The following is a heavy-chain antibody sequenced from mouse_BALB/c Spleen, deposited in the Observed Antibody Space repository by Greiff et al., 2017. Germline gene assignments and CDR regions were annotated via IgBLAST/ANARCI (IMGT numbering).Heavy chain of an antibody. D-gene: IGHD1-1*01. CDR3: ARDYLFDY. CDR2: INSNGGST. CDR1: GFTFSSYY. V-gene: IGHV5-6-2*01. Sequence: VMLVESGGGLVKLGGSLKLSCAASGFTFSSYYMSWVRQTPEKRLELVAAINSNGGSTYYPDTVKGRFTISRDNAKNTLYLQMSSLKSEDTALYYCARDYLFDYWGQGTTLTVSS. J-gene: IGHJ2*01.